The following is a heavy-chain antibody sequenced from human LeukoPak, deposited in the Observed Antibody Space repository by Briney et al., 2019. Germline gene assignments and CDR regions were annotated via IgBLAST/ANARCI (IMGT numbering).Heavy chain of an antibody. J-gene: IGHJ4*02. V-gene: IGHV3-64*01. D-gene: IGHD3-3*01. CDR3: ARAQDFWSGYFF. CDR2: ISSNGGNP. Sequence: SGGSLRLSCAASGFTFSSYGMHWVRQAPGKGLEYVSAISSNGGNPYYANSVKGRFTISRDNSKNTLYLQMGSLRAEDMAVYYCARAQDFWSGYFFWGQGTLVTVSS. CDR1: GFTFSSYG.